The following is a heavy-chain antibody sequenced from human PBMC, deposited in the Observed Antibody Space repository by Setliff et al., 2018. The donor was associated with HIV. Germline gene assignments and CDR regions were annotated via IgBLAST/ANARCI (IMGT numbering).Heavy chain of an antibody. Sequence: SETLSLTCSVSWESKINHDWGWIRQAPGRGLEWIGNIYHSGTTSYNPSLKSRVTISIDTSNSQFSLNLRSVTAADTAVYYCASMYSGYDQDYFDYWGQGTLVTVSS. V-gene: IGHV4-38-2*02. CDR1: WESKINHD. CDR2: IYHSGTT. J-gene: IGHJ4*02. CDR3: ASMYSGYDQDYFDY. D-gene: IGHD5-12*01.